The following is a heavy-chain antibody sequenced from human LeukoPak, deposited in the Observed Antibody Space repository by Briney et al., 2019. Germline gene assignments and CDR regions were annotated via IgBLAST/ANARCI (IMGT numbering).Heavy chain of an antibody. Sequence: ASVKVSCKASGYTFTNYGISLVRQAPGQGLEWMGWISGYSGNTKYAEKIQGRVTMTTDTSTSTTYMELRGLRSDDTAVYYCARDAVSTTTVGGIDYWGQGTLVTVSP. J-gene: IGHJ4*02. V-gene: IGHV1-18*01. CDR1: GYTFTNYG. CDR2: ISGYSGNT. CDR3: ARDAVSTTTVGGIDY. D-gene: IGHD5/OR15-5a*01.